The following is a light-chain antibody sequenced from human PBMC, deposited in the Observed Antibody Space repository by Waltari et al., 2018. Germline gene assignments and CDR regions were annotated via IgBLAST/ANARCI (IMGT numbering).Light chain of an antibody. J-gene: IGLJ2*01. V-gene: IGLV3-1*01. CDR2: RDN. Sequence: SYEVTQPPSVSVSPGQTATITCSGYKVGGKSVCWYQQKAGQSPVLLIYRDNMRPSGIPERFSGSNAGNTATLTISGTQALDEADDHCQAWDSGIVFGGGTKLTVL. CDR1: KVGGKS. CDR3: QAWDSGIV.